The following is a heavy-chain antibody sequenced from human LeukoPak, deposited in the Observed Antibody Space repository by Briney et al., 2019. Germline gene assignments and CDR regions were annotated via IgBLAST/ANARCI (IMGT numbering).Heavy chain of an antibody. V-gene: IGHV3-23*01. Sequence: PGGSLRLSCAVSGITLSNYGMSWVRQAPGRGLELVAGISDSGGSTNYADSVKGRFTISRDKPKNTLYLQMNSLRAEDTAVYFCAKRGVVIRVILVGFHKEAYYFESWGQGALVTVSS. D-gene: IGHD3-22*01. CDR1: GITLSNYG. J-gene: IGHJ4*02. CDR2: ISDSGGST. CDR3: AKRGVVIRVILVGFHKEAYYFES.